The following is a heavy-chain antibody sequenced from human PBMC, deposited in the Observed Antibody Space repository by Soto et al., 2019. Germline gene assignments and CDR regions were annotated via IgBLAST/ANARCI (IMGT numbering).Heavy chain of an antibody. J-gene: IGHJ4*02. CDR2: ISYDGSNK. V-gene: IGHV3-30*03. Sequence: QVQLVESGGGVVQPGRSLRLSCAASGFTFSSYRMHWVRQAPGKGLEWVAVISYDGSNKYYADSVKGRFTISRDNSKNTLYLQMNSLRAEDTAVYYCSGDSSGWHLDYWGQGTLVTVSS. CDR1: GFTFSSYR. CDR3: SGDSSGWHLDY. D-gene: IGHD6-19*01.